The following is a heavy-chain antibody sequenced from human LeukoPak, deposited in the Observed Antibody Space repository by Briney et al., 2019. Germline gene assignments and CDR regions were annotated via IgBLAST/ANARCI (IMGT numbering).Heavy chain of an antibody. V-gene: IGHV3-21*01. CDR1: GFIFSNYA. D-gene: IGHD5-12*01. J-gene: IGHJ4*02. CDR2: ITSSSAYI. CDR3: AREGLLANSGYDLYFDY. Sequence: PGGSLRLSCAASGFIFSNYAMNWVRQAPGKGLEWVSSITSSSAYIYYADSVKGRFTISRDNAKNSLYLQMNSLRAEDTAVYYCAREGLLANSGYDLYFDYWGQGTLVTVSS.